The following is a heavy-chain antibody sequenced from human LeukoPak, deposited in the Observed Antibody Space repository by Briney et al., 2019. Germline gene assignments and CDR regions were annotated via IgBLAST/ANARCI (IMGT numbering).Heavy chain of an antibody. J-gene: IGHJ4*02. D-gene: IGHD3-10*01. CDR2: ITGSTRTT. CDR1: GFPFSSYG. CDR3: ARVTYGSGTYGAFDY. V-gene: IGHV3-23*01. Sequence: GGSLRLSCAASGFPFSSYGMNWVRQAPGQGLEWVSAITGSTRTTYYADSVKGRFTISRDNSKNTLYLQMNSLRAEDTAVYYCARVTYGSGTYGAFDYWGQGTLVTVSS.